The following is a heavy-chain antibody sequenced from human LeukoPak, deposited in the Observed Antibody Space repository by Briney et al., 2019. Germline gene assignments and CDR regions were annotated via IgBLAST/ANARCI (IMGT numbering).Heavy chain of an antibody. CDR3: ARPRTSSWYFFDY. Sequence: ASVKVSCKASGYTFNSFQMQWVGQAPRQGLEWMGIINLSGVGAFYAQKFQGRVTMTRDTSTSTAYMELSSLRSEDTAVYYCARPRTSSWYFFDYWGQGTLVTVSS. D-gene: IGHD6-13*01. V-gene: IGHV1-46*02. CDR2: INLSGVGA. CDR1: GYTFNSFQ. J-gene: IGHJ4*02.